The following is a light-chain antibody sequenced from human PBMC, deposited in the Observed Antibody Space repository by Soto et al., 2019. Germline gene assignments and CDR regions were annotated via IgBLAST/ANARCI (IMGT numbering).Light chain of an antibody. CDR2: WAS. J-gene: IGKJ2*01. V-gene: IGKV4-1*01. Sequence: DIVMTQSPDSLAVSLGERATVNCKSSQNLLYKSNNNTYLAWYQQKLGQPPKLLIYWASTRESGVPDRFSGRGSGTNFTLTINTLQAKDVAVYLCHKYYTTPYPFAQGTKLEIK. CDR3: HKYYTTPYP. CDR1: QNLLYKSNNNTY.